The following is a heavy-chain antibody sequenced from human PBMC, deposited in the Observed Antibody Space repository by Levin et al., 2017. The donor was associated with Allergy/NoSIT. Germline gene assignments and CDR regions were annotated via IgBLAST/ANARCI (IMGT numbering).Heavy chain of an antibody. Sequence: GGSLRLSCAASGFTFSSYAMHWVRQAPGKGLEWVAVISYDGSNKYYADSVKGRFTISRDNSKNTLYLQMNSLRAEDTAVYYCAREPYYDYVWGSYRHAFDTWGQGTMVTVSS. V-gene: IGHV3-30-3*01. CDR3: AREPYYDYVWGSYRHAFDT. CDR1: GFTFSSYA. D-gene: IGHD3-16*02. CDR2: ISYDGSNK. J-gene: IGHJ3*02.